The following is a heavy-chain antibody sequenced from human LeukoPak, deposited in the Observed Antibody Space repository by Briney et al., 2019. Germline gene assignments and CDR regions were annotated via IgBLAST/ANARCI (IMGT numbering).Heavy chain of an antibody. V-gene: IGHV3-48*02. CDR3: ARDQSRASADY. CDR1: GXTFNAFS. Sequence: GGSLRLSCAASGXTFNAFSMIWVRQAPGKGLEWVSYISGSSFSIFYADSVKGRFTISRDNAKNSMYLQMYSLRDEDTAIYYCARDQSRASADYWGQGTLVTVSS. CDR2: ISGSSFSI. J-gene: IGHJ4*02.